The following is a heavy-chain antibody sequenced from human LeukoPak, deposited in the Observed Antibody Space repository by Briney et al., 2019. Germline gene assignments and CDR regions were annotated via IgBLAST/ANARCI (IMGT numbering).Heavy chain of an antibody. V-gene: IGHV4-4*07. CDR1: GASISNYY. CDR3: VSAEGGGYARY. Sequence: SETLSLTCTVSGASISNYYWSWIRQPAGKGLEWIGRMYNSGSTTYNPSPQSRFTMSLDTSSNHFSLNLISVTAAGTAVYCCVSAEGGGYARYWGQGTLVTVSS. D-gene: IGHD5-12*01. CDR2: MYNSGST. J-gene: IGHJ4*02.